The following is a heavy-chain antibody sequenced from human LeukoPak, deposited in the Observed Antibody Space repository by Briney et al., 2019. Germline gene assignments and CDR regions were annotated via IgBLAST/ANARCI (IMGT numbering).Heavy chain of an antibody. CDR1: GFTLTSYS. CDR3: ARGGYTYGLDY. D-gene: IGHD5-18*01. Sequence: GGSLRLSCAASGFTLTSYSMNWVRQAPGKGLEWVSYISSLGRTIYYADSVKGRFTISRDSAKNLLSLHMSSLRAEDTAVYFCARGGYTYGLDYWGQGTLVTVSP. J-gene: IGHJ4*02. V-gene: IGHV3-48*01. CDR2: ISSLGRTI.